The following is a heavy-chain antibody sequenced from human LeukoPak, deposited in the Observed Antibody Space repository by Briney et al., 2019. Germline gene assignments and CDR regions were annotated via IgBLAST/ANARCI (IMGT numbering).Heavy chain of an antibody. V-gene: IGHV5-51*01. CDR3: ARPDDLGY. Sequence: GESLKISCKGSGYSLTTYWIGWVRQMPGKGLEWLGIIYPGDSDTRYSPSFQGQVTISADKSISTAYLQWNSLKASDTAMYYCARPDDLGYWGQGALVTVSS. J-gene: IGHJ4*02. D-gene: IGHD3-3*01. CDR1: GYSLTTYW. CDR2: IYPGDSDT.